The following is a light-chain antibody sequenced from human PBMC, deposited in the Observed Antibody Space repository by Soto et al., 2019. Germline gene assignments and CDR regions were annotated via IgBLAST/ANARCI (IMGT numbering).Light chain of an antibody. CDR2: KTF. CDR1: QSINSW. CDR3: QYYKNYFWT. Sequence: DIQLTQSPSTLSASVGDRVTITCRASQSINSWLAWYQHKPGKAPQFLIYKTFNLERGVPSRFSGPGSGTDSPLTITILQPDDFATSHCQYYKNYFWTFGQGTKVEIK. J-gene: IGKJ1*01. V-gene: IGKV1-5*03.